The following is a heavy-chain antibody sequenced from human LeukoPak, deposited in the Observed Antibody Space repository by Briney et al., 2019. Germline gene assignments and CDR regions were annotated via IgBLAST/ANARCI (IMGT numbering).Heavy chain of an antibody. D-gene: IGHD3-3*01. CDR3: AREAHYYDFWSGYSGWFDP. CDR1: GGSFSGYY. J-gene: IGHJ5*02. V-gene: IGHV4-34*01. Sequence: PSETLSLTXAVYGGSFSGYYWSWIRQPPGKGLEWIGEINHSGSTNYNPSLKSRVTISVDTSKNQFSLKLSSVTAADTAVYYCAREAHYYDFWSGYSGWFDPWGQGTLVTVSS. CDR2: INHSGST.